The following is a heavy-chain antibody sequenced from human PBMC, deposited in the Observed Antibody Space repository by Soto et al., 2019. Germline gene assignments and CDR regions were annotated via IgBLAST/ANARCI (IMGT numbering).Heavy chain of an antibody. CDR2: ISGSSATI. V-gene: IGHV3-48*01. CDR3: ARARSGYYFDY. D-gene: IGHD3-22*01. CDR1: GFTFSSYS. Sequence: GSLRLSCAASGFTFSSYSMEWVRQTPGKGLEYISFISGSSATIYYADSVKGRFTISRDNAKNSLYLQMSSLRVEDTAVYFCARARSGYYFDYWGQGIPVTVSS. J-gene: IGHJ4*02.